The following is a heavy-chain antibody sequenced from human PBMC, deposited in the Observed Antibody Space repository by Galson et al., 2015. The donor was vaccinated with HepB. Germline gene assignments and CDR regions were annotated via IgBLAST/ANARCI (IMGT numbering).Heavy chain of an antibody. V-gene: IGHV3-30*18. CDR3: AKDMYYYDSSLDY. Sequence: SLRLSCAASGFTFSSYGMHWVRQAPGKGLEWVAVTSYDGSNKYYADSVKGRFTISRDNSKNTLYLQMNSLRAEDTAVYYCAKDMYYYDSSLDYWGQGTLVTVSS. CDR2: TSYDGSNK. D-gene: IGHD3-22*01. CDR1: GFTFSSYG. J-gene: IGHJ4*02.